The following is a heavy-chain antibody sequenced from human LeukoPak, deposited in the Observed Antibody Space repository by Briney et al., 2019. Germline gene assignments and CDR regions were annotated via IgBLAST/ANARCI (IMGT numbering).Heavy chain of an antibody. J-gene: IGHJ4*02. V-gene: IGHV3-23*01. CDR3: AKGGITMIVVVEY. CDR2: ISGSGDST. D-gene: IGHD3-22*01. Sequence: GSLGLSCAASGFTFSSYAMSWVRQAPGKGLEWVSVISGSGDSTYYADSVKGRFTISRDNSKNTLYLQMNSLRAEDTAVYYCAKGGITMIVVVEYWGQGTLVTVSS. CDR1: GFTFSSYA.